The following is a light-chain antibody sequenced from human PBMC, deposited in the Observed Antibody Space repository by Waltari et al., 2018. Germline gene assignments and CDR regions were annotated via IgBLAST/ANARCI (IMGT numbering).Light chain of an antibody. CDR3: AAWDSSLSAAV. CDR1: ISNIGNNY. CDR2: DND. V-gene: IGLV1-51*01. J-gene: IGLJ2*01. Sequence: PSVSAAPGQKVTISCSGNISNIGNNYVSWYQQFPGTSPKVLIYDNDKRPSGIPDRFSGSKSGTSATLAFTGLQTGDEADYYCAAWDSSLSAAVFGGGTKLTVL.